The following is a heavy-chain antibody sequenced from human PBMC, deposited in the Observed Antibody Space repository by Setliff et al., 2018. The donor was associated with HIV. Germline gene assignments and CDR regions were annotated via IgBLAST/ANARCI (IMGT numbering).Heavy chain of an antibody. V-gene: IGHV4-61*09. CDR3: AIDHVTNIAESGYGYTRIDP. D-gene: IGHD5-18*01. Sequence: SETLSLTCTVSGGSIISEISWWAWIRQPAGKGPEWLGQIYMRGGTDYNPSLEGRVTISLDTSKNQFSLKLTSVTAADTAVYYCAIDHVTNIAESGYGYTRIDPWGPGISVTVFS. J-gene: IGHJ5*02. CDR1: GGSIISEISW. CDR2: IYMRGGT.